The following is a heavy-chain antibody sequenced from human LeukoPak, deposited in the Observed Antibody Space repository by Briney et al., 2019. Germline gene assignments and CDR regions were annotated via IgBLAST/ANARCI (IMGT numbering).Heavy chain of an antibody. J-gene: IGHJ3*02. CDR3: ARAPQQLPYDTFDI. CDR2: IYYSGIT. Sequence: SETLSLTCTVSGGSISSYYWSWIRQPPGKGLEWIGYIYYSGITNYNPPLKSRVTISVDTSKNQFSPKLSSVTAADTAVYYCARAPQQLPYDTFDIWGQGTMVTVSS. CDR1: GGSISSYY. V-gene: IGHV4-59*01. D-gene: IGHD6-13*01.